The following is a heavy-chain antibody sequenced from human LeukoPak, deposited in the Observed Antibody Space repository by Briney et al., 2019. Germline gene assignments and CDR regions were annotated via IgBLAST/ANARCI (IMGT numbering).Heavy chain of an antibody. CDR1: GGSISSSSYY. CDR3: ARHKVEQLVLGWFDP. D-gene: IGHD6-13*01. Sequence: SETLSLTCTVSGGSISSSSYYWGWIRQPPGKGLEWIGSIYYSGSTYYNPSLKSRVTISVDTSKNQFSLKLSSVTAADTAVYYCARHKVEQLVLGWFDPWGQGTLVTVSS. J-gene: IGHJ5*02. V-gene: IGHV4-39*01. CDR2: IYYSGST.